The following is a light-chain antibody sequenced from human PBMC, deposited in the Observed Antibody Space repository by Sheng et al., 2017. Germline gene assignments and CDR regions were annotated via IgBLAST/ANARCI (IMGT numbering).Light chain of an antibody. Sequence: EIVMTQSPATLSVSPGERATLSCRASQSIGIYLAWYQQKPGKAPKLLIYKASSLESGVPSRFSGSGSGTQFTLTISSLQPDDFATYYCQQYNSYSPYTFGQGTKLEIK. CDR2: KAS. CDR3: QQYNSYSPYT. J-gene: IGKJ2*01. CDR1: QSIGIY. V-gene: IGKV1-5*03.